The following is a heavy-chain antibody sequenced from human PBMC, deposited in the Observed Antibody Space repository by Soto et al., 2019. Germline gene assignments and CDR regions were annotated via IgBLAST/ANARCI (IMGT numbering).Heavy chain of an antibody. J-gene: IGHJ6*02. Sequence: GASVKVSCTASGYTFTSYDINWVRQATGQGLEWMGWMNPNSGNTGYAQKFQGRVTMTRNTSISTAYMELSSLRSEDTAVYYCAICPLSTVLYYYYYRKDVVSQVTTV. CDR1: GYTFTSYD. D-gene: IGHD2-2*01. V-gene: IGHV1-8*01. CDR2: MNPNSGNT. CDR3: AICPLSTVLYYYYYRKDV.